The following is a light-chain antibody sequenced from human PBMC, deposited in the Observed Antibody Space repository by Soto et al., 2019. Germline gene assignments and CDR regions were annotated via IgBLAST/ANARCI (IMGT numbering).Light chain of an antibody. CDR2: EVS. V-gene: IGLV2-14*01. J-gene: IGLJ2*01. CDR1: SSDVGGYNY. CDR3: SSYTTSSIPV. Sequence: QSVLTQPASVSGSLGQSITISCTGTSSDVGGYNYVSWYQQHPGKAPKLMIYEVSNRPSGVSNRFSGSKSGNTASLTISGLQAEDEADYYCSSYTTSSIPVFGGGTKLTVL.